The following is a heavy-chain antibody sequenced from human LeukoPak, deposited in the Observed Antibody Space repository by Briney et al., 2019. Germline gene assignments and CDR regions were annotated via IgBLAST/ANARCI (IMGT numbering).Heavy chain of an antibody. Sequence: SETLSLTCTVSGGSMSSYYWSWLRQPPGKGLEWIGYIYYSGSTNYNPSLRSRVTISVDTSKNQFSLKLSSVTAADTAVYYCARSGYYDRRGYIWWFDPWGQGTLVTVSS. CDR2: IYYSGST. CDR3: ARSGYYDRRGYIWWFDP. D-gene: IGHD3-22*01. V-gene: IGHV4-59*01. J-gene: IGHJ5*02. CDR1: GGSMSSYY.